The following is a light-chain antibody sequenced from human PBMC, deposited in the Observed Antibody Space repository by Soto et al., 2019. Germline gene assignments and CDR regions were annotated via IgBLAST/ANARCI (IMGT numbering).Light chain of an antibody. CDR1: SSDVGGYPL. J-gene: IGLJ1*01. CDR3: CSYAGPRYV. Sequence: QAVVTQPASVSGSPGQSITISCTGTSSDVGGYPLVSWYQQHPGKAPKLMIYEGSKRPSGVSNRFSGSKSGYTASLTISGLQAEDEADYYCCSYAGPRYVFGSGTKLTV. V-gene: IGLV2-23*01. CDR2: EGS.